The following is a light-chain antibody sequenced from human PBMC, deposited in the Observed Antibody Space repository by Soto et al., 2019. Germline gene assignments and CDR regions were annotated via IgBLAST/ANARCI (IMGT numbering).Light chain of an antibody. V-gene: IGKV1-9*01. CDR3: QQLNSYPLT. Sequence: DIQLTQSPSFLSSSVGDRVTITCRASQGISSYLAWYQQKPGKAPKLLIYAASTLQSGVPSRFSGSGSGTEFTLTNSSLQPEDVATYYCQQLNSYPLTFGGGTKVEIK. CDR1: QGISSY. J-gene: IGKJ4*01. CDR2: AAS.